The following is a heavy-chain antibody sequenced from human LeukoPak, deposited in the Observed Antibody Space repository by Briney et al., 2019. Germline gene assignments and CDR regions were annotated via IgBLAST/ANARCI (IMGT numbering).Heavy chain of an antibody. V-gene: IGHV1-2*02. D-gene: IGHD3-9*01. CDR1: GYTFTDYY. CDR2: INPNSGGT. CDR3: ARGNYDILTGFWFDP. Sequence: PGASVKVSCKASGYTFTDYYMHWVRQAPGQGLEWMGWINPNSGGTNYAQKFQGRVTMTRDTSISTAYMELSRLRSDDTAVYYCARGNYDILTGFWFDPWGQGTLVTFSS. J-gene: IGHJ5*02.